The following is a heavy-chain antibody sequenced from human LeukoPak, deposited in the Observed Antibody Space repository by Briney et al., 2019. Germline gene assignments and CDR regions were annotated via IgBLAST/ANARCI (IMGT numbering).Heavy chain of an antibody. D-gene: IGHD6-13*01. CDR1: GGSISNYY. CDR2: IYYSGDT. CDR3: ARSQQLIRTFDY. J-gene: IGHJ4*02. Sequence: SETLSLTCAVSGGSISNYYWSWIRHPPGKGLEWIGYIYYSGDTNYNPSLKSRVTMSVDTSKNQFSLKLSSVTAADTAVYYCARSQQLIRTFDYWGQGTLVTVSS. V-gene: IGHV4-59*01.